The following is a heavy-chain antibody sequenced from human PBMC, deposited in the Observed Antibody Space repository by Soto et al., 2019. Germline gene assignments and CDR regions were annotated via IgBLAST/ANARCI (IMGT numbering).Heavy chain of an antibody. CDR2: IYYSGST. D-gene: IGHD3-10*01. CDR3: ARHNYGSGSTYFDY. J-gene: IGHJ4*02. Sequence: QVQLQESGPGLVKPSETLSLTCTVSGGSISSYYWSWIRQPPGKGLEWIGYIYYSGSTNYNPSHTSRVTVAVDTSKNHCSLKLNSMTAADTAVYYCARHNYGSGSTYFDYWGQGTLVTVSS. CDR1: GGSISSYY. V-gene: IGHV4-59*08.